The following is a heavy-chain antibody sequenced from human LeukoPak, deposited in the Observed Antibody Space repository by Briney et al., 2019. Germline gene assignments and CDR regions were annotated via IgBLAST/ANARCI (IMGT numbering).Heavy chain of an antibody. CDR1: GFTFSTYS. J-gene: IGHJ5*02. Sequence: PGGSLRLSCAAFGFTFSTYSMNWVRQAPGKGLEGVSFISGVGSYIYYAESVKGRFTISRDNAKNSLYLQMNSLRAEDTAIYYCARDRVASGRFGEVASWGQGTLVTVSS. CDR2: ISGVGSYI. CDR3: ARDRVASGRFGEVAS. D-gene: IGHD3-10*01. V-gene: IGHV3-21*01.